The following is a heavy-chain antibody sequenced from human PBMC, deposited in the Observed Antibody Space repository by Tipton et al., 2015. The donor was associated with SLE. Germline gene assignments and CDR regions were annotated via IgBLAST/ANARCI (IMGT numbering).Heavy chain of an antibody. J-gene: IGHJ2*01. Sequence: TLSLTCTVSGGSISSSSYYWGWIRQPPGKGLEWIGSIYYSGSTYYNPSLKSRVTISVDTSKNQFSLKLSSVTAADTAVYYCARDGAVAGSGWYFDLWGRGTLVTVSS. V-gene: IGHV4-39*07. D-gene: IGHD6-19*01. CDR2: IYYSGST. CDR1: GGSISSSSYY. CDR3: ARDGAVAGSGWYFDL.